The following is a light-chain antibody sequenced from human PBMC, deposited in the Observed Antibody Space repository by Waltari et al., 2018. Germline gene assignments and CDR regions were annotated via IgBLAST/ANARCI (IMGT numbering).Light chain of an antibody. J-gene: IGKJ1*01. CDR1: QSVGRS. CDR3: QHYVRLPVT. CDR2: GAS. V-gene: IGKV3-20*01. Sequence: EIVLPQSPGTLSLSPGERSTLSCRASQSVGRSLAWYQQKPGQAPRLLIYGASNRATGIPDRFSGSGSGTDFSLTISRLEPEDFSVYYCQHYVRLPVTFGQGTRVEIK.